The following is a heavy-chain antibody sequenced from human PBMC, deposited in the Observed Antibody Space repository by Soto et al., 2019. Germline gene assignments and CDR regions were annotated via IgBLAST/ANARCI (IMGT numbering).Heavy chain of an antibody. CDR3: ARNPNMQNYYYYYMDV. V-gene: IGHV1-18*01. CDR2: ISAYNGNT. J-gene: IGHJ6*03. Sequence: KGLWASVKVSCKASGYTFTSYGISWVRQAPGQGLEWMGWISAYNGNTNYAQKLQGRVTMTTDTSTSTAYMELRSLRSDDTAVYYCARNPNMQNYYYYYMDVWGKGTTVTVSS. D-gene: IGHD2-2*01. CDR1: GYTFTSYG.